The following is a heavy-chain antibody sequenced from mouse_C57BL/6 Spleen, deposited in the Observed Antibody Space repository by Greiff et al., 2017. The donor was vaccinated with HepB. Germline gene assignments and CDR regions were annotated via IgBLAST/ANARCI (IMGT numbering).Heavy chain of an antibody. CDR2: ISNGGGST. J-gene: IGHJ2*01. Sequence: DVMLVESGGGLVQPGGSLKLSCAASGFTFSDYYMYWVRQTPEKRLEWVAYISNGGGSTYYPDTVKGRFTISRDNAKNTLYLQMSRLKSEDTAMYYCARHDHGSSPFDYWGQGTTLTVSS. V-gene: IGHV5-12*01. CDR1: GFTFSDYY. D-gene: IGHD1-1*01. CDR3: ARHDHGSSPFDY.